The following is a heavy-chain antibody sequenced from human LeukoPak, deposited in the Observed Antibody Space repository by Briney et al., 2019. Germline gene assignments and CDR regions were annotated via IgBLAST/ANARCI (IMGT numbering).Heavy chain of an antibody. V-gene: IGHV1-69*04. CDR1: GGTFSSYA. CDR3: ARDLRDIVVVGL. Sequence: ASVKVSCKASGGTFSSYAISWVRQAPGQGLEWMGRIIPILGIANYAQKFQGRVTITADKSTSTAYMELSSLRSEDTAVYYCARDLRDIVVVGLWGQGTLVTVSS. D-gene: IGHD2-15*01. CDR2: IIPILGIA. J-gene: IGHJ4*02.